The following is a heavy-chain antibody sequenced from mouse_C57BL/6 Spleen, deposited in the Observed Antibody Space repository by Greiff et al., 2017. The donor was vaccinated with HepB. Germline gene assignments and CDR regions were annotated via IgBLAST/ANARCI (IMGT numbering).Heavy chain of an antibody. D-gene: IGHD2-1*01. CDR3: TPYYGNYYFDY. CDR1: GFNIKDYY. V-gene: IGHV14-1*01. CDR2: IDPEDGDT. J-gene: IGHJ2*01. Sequence: VQLQQSGAELVRPGASVKLSCTASGFNIKDYYMHWVKQRPEQGLEWIGRIDPEDGDTEYAQKFQGKATMTADTSSNTAYLQLSSLTSEDTAVYYCTPYYGNYYFDYWGQGTTLTVSS.